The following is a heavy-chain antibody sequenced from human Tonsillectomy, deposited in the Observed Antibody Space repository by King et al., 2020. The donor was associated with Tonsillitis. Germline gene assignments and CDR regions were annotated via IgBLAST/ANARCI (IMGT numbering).Heavy chain of an antibody. CDR3: ARHRGGSSWFVFDI. V-gene: IGHV4-59*08. D-gene: IGHD6-13*01. CDR2: IYYGGST. CDR1: GGSISSYY. Sequence: QLQESGPGLVKPSETLSLTCAVSGGSISSYYWSWIRQPPGKGLEWIGYIYYGGSTNYNPSLKSRGTISVDTSKNHFSLKLGSVTAADTAVYYCARHRGGSSWFVFDICGQGTMVTVSS. J-gene: IGHJ3*02.